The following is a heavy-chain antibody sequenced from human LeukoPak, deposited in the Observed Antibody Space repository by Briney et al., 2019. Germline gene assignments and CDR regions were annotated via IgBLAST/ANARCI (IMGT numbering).Heavy chain of an antibody. CDR1: GGSITSSNW. CDR2: IFHSGST. Sequence: SGTLSLTCTVSGGSITSSNWWNWVRQPPGKGLEWIGEIFHSGSTNYNPSLQSRVTISVDKSKNQFSLRLSSVTATDTAVYYCARKSPEEGYGLDYWGQGTLGTVSS. CDR3: ARKSPEEGYGLDY. V-gene: IGHV4-4*02. J-gene: IGHJ4*02. D-gene: IGHD5-12*01.